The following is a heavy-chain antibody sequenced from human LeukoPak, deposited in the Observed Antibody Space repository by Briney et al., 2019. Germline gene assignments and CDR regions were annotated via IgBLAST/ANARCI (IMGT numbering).Heavy chain of an antibody. V-gene: IGHV4-34*01. CDR3: ARGSGEVVAATYYFDY. Sequence: SETLSLTCAVYGGSFSGYYWSWIRQPPGKGLEWIGEINHSGSTNYNPSLKSRVTISVDTSKNQFSLKLSSVTAADTAVYYCARGSGEVVAATYYFDYWGQGTLVTVSS. CDR1: GGSFSGYY. CDR2: INHSGST. D-gene: IGHD2-15*01. J-gene: IGHJ4*02.